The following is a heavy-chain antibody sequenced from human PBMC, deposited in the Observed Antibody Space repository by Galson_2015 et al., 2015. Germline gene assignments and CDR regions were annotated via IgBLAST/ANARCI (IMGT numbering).Heavy chain of an antibody. J-gene: IGHJ3*02. Sequence: SLRLSCAVSGFSFPNRWMTWVRQAPGKGLEWVGRIRSKTDGGTTDYAAPVKGRFTISRDDSKDTVYLQMNSLKTADTALYYCATGGTGYISGPIWGQGTMVTVSS. CDR3: ATGGTGYISGPI. V-gene: IGHV3-15*01. CDR1: GFSFPNRW. CDR2: IRSKTDGGTT. D-gene: IGHD6-19*01.